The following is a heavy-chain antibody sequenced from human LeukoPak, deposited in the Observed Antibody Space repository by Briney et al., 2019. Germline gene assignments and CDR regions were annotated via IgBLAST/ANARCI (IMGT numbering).Heavy chain of an antibody. J-gene: IGHJ6*02. Sequence: GGSLRLSCAASGFAFSSYGMHWVRQAPGKGLEWVTVIFYDGSNKYYADSVKGRFSISRDNSKNTLYLQMNSLRAEDTAVYYCARVYSNSPEYGMDVWGQGTTVTVSS. CDR1: GFAFSSYG. V-gene: IGHV3-33*01. D-gene: IGHD4-11*01. CDR3: ARVYSNSPEYGMDV. CDR2: IFYDGSNK.